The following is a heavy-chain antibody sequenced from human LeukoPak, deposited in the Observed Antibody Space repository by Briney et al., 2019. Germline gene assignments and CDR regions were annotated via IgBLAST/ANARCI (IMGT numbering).Heavy chain of an antibody. CDR2: LDYSGST. Sequence: SDSLSLTCTVCGGSNSSGSYYWGWIRKPPGKGLEWVGSLDYSGSTHYTPSLKSRVTMSVDTSKNQFSLELKSVTAADTAVYYCARESDRYCFSTSCPNWFDPWGQGTLVTVSS. CDR3: ARESDRYCFSTSCPNWFDP. CDR1: GGSNSSGSYY. J-gene: IGHJ5*02. D-gene: IGHD2-2*01. V-gene: IGHV4-39*07.